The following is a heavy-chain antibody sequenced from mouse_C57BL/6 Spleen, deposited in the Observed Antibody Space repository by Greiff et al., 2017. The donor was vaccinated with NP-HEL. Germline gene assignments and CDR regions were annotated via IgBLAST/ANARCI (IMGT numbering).Heavy chain of an antibody. CDR1: GFTFSSYG. J-gene: IGHJ2*01. CDR2: ISSGGSYT. V-gene: IGHV5-6*01. D-gene: IGHD4-1*01. CDR3: ARGDWDPFDY. Sequence: EVKVVESGGDLVKPGGSLKLSCAASGFTFSSYGMSWVRQTPDKRLEWVATISSGGSYTYYPDSVKGRFTISRDNAKNTLYLQMSSLKSEDTAMYYCARGDWDPFDYWGQGTTLTVSS.